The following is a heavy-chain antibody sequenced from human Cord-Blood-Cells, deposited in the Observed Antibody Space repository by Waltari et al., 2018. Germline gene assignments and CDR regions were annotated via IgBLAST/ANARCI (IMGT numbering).Heavy chain of an antibody. CDR1: GYTFPSYG. J-gene: IGHJ4*02. D-gene: IGHD6-6*01. CDR3: ARDPLVPGYSSSYFDY. CDR2: ISAYNGNT. Sequence: QVQLVQSGAEVKKPGAFVKVSCKASGYTFPSYGNSWVRQAPGQGLEWMGWISAYNGNTNYAQKLQGRVTMTTDTSTSTAYMELRSLRSDDTAVYYCARDPLVPGYSSSYFDYWGQGTLVTVSS. V-gene: IGHV1-18*01.